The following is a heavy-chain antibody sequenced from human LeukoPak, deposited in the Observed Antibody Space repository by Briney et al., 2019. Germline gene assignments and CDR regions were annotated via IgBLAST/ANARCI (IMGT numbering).Heavy chain of an antibody. Sequence: GGSLRLSCAASGFTFSNAWMSWVRQAPGKGLEWVGRIKSKTDGGTTDYAAPVKGRFTISRDDSKNTLYLQMNSLKTEDTAVYYCTTDPDQWELLDYWGQGTLVTVSS. J-gene: IGHJ4*02. V-gene: IGHV3-15*01. D-gene: IGHD1-26*01. CDR3: TTDPDQWELLDY. CDR2: IKSKTDGGTT. CDR1: GFTFSNAW.